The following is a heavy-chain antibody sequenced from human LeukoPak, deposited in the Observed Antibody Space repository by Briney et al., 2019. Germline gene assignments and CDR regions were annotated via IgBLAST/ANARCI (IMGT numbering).Heavy chain of an antibody. CDR2: IYYSGST. D-gene: IGHD3-10*01. V-gene: IGHV4-59*01. Sequence: SETLSLTCTVSGGSISSYYWSWIRQPPGKGLEWIGYIYYSGSTNYNPSLKSRVTISVDTSKNQFSLKLSAVTAADTAVYYCARAELWFGEHRLDYWGQGTLVTVSS. CDR1: GGSISSYY. CDR3: ARAELWFGEHRLDY. J-gene: IGHJ4*02.